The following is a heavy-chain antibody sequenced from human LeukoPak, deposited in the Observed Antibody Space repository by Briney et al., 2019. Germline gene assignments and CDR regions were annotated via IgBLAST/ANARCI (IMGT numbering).Heavy chain of an antibody. Sequence: GGSLRLSCAASGFTFSIYAMSWVRQAPGKGLEWVSGISSTGGSTYYADSVKGRFTISRDNSKNTLYLQMNSLTAEDTAVYYCARGYSSLDPWGQGTLVTVSS. D-gene: IGHD6-19*01. CDR1: GFTFSIYA. CDR3: ARGYSSLDP. V-gene: IGHV3-23*01. J-gene: IGHJ5*02. CDR2: ISSTGGST.